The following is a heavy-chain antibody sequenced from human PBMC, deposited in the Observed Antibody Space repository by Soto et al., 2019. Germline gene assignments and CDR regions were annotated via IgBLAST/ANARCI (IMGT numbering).Heavy chain of an antibody. CDR1: GFTFSRYW. CDR2: ISSDGSST. D-gene: IGHD3-22*01. CDR3: ARSGLDYYDSSGYCNWFDP. Sequence: PGGSLRLSCAASGFTFSRYWMHWVRQPPGKGLVWVSRISSDGSSTIYADSVKGRFTISRDNSKNTLYLQMNSLRAEDTAVYYCARSGLDYYDSSGYCNWFDPWGQGTLVTVSS. V-gene: IGHV3-74*01. J-gene: IGHJ5*02.